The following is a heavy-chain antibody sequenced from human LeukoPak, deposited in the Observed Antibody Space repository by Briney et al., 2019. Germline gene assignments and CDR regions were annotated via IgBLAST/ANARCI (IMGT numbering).Heavy chain of an antibody. CDR3: ATEGPLPGGHDY. V-gene: IGHV3-74*01. J-gene: IGHJ4*02. CDR2: VNSDGTST. D-gene: IGHD2-15*01. CDR1: GSTFSTYW. Sequence: GGSLRLSCAASGSTFSTYWIHWVRQVPGKGLVWVSRVNSDGTSTNYADSVKGRFTISRDNAKNTVYLQMNNLGAEDTALYYCATEGPLPGGHDYWGQGTLVTVFS.